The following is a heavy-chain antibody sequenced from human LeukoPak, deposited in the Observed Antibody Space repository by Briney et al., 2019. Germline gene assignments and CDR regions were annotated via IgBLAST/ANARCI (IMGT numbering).Heavy chain of an antibody. CDR1: GYTFTSYG. J-gene: IGHJ6*02. CDR3: AGPHPNIVVVPAASYYYGMDV. Sequence: GASMKVSCKASGYTFTSYGISWVRQAPGQGLEWMGWISAYNGNTSYAQKLQGRVTMTTDTSTSTAYMELRSLRSDDTAVYYCAGPHPNIVVVPAASYYYGMDVWGQGTTVTVSS. CDR2: ISAYNGNT. D-gene: IGHD2-2*01. V-gene: IGHV1-18*01.